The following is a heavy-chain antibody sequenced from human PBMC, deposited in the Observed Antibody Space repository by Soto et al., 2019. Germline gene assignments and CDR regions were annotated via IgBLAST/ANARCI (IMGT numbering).Heavy chain of an antibody. D-gene: IGHD2-21*02. CDR3: ARQRTAVVTLAYFDG. Sequence: SETLSLTCTVTGDSISSRSYYWGWIRQPPGKGLEWIGSIYYSGSTYNNPSLRSRVSMSIDTSKDQVSLKLKAVTAADTALDFCARQRTAVVTLAYFDGWGPWSLISVSS. J-gene: IGHJ4*02. CDR1: GDSISSRSYY. V-gene: IGHV4-39*01. CDR2: IYYSGST.